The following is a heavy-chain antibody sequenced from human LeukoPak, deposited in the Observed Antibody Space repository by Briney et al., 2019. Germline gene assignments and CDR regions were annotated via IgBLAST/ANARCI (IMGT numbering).Heavy chain of an antibody. V-gene: IGHV3-64*01. CDR2: ISSNGGST. CDR1: GFTFSSYA. D-gene: IGHD6-13*01. Sequence: PGGSLRLSCAASGFTFSSYAMHWVRQAPWKGLEYVSAISSNGGSTYYANSVKGRFTISRDNSKNTLYLQMGSLRAEDMAVYYCARAKTAASNLNWFDPWGQGTLVTVSS. J-gene: IGHJ5*02. CDR3: ARAKTAASNLNWFDP.